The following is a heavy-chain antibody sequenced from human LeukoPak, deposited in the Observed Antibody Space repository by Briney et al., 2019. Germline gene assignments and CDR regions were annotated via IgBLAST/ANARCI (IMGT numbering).Heavy chain of an antibody. Sequence: SVKVSCKASGYTFTSYGISWVRQAPGQGLEWMGGIIPIFGTANYAQKFQGRVTTTADESTSTAYMELSSLRSEDTAVYYCARGQIQLSAVAGWYYYYMDVWGKGTTVTISS. CDR3: ARGQIQLSAVAGWYYYYMDV. CDR2: IIPIFGTA. CDR1: GYTFTSYG. D-gene: IGHD5-18*01. J-gene: IGHJ6*03. V-gene: IGHV1-69*13.